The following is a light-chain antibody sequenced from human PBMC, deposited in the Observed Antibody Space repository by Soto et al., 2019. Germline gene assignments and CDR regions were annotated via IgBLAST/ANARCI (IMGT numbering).Light chain of an antibody. CDR1: QNIDNY. CDR2: DTS. Sequence: DIQMTQSPSSLSASVGDRVTITCRASQNIDNYLNWYQHKAGKAPKLLIYDTSTLKSGVPSRFSGSGSGTDFTLTISNLQTEDFAIYFCQETYNVGAVSFGGGTKVEIK. CDR3: QETYNVGAVS. J-gene: IGKJ4*01. V-gene: IGKV1-39*01.